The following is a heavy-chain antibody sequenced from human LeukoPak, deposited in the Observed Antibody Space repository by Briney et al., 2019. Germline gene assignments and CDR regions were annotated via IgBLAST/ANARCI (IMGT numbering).Heavy chain of an antibody. CDR1: GGSISSGDYY. V-gene: IGHV4-30-4*01. Sequence: PSQTLSLTCTVSGGSISSGDYYWSWIRQPPGKGLEWIGYIYYSGSTYYNPSLKSRVTISVDTSKNQFSLKLSSVTAADTAVYYCARVALDTSTFGGFDYWGQGTLVTVSS. D-gene: IGHD3-16*01. CDR3: ARVALDTSTFGGFDY. J-gene: IGHJ4*02. CDR2: IYYSGST.